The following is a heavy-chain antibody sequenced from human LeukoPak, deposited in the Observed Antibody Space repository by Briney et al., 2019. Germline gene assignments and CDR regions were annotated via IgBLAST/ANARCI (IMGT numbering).Heavy chain of an antibody. CDR3: ARQQVAYYYYYGMDV. Sequence: GESLTLSCKGSGYSFTTYWIAWVRQMPGKGLEWMGIIYPGDSDTRYSPSFQGQVTISADKSISTAFLQWSSLKASDTAMYYCARQQVAYYYYYGMDVWGKGTTVTVSS. J-gene: IGHJ6*04. CDR2: IYPGDSDT. D-gene: IGHD2-15*01. CDR1: GYSFTTYW. V-gene: IGHV5-51*01.